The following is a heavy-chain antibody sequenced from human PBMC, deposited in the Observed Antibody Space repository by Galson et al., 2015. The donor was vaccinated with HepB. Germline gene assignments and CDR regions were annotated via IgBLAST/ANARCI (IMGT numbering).Heavy chain of an antibody. CDR3: ARDTVQSGITRSSTFHY. J-gene: IGHJ4*02. Sequence: SVKVSCKASGYTFINYGFSWVRQAPGQGLEWMGWISAYNGNTNYAQKFQGRVTMTTDTSTTTAYMDLRSLRSDDTAVYYCARDTVQSGITRSSTFHYWGQGTLVTVSS. CDR2: ISAYNGNT. D-gene: IGHD1-20*01. V-gene: IGHV1-18*01. CDR1: GYTFINYG.